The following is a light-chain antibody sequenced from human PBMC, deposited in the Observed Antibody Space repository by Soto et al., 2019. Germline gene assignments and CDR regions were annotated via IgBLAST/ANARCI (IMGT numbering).Light chain of an antibody. J-gene: IGKJ3*01. V-gene: IGKV3-15*01. CDR2: GAS. Sequence: EILMTQSPATLSVSPGERATLSCRASQSVSSNLAWYQQKPGQAPRLLIYGASTRATGIPARFSGSGFGTEFTLTISSLQSEDFAFYYCQQYDNWPFTFGPGTKVDIK. CDR1: QSVSSN. CDR3: QQYDNWPFT.